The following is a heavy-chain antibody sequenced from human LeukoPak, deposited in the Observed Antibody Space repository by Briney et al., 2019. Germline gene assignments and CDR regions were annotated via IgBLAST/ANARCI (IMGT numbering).Heavy chain of an antibody. V-gene: IGHV4-59*08. CDR2: IYIYHSGST. D-gene: IGHD5-24*01. J-gene: IGHJ3*02. Sequence: ETLSLTCTVSGGSISNFYWSWIRQSPGKGLEWIGYIYIYHSGSTNYNPSLKSRVTISLDTSKNQFSLKLSSVTAADTAVYYCVRHKRWLQSPDAFDIWGQGTTVTVSS. CDR1: GGSISNFY. CDR3: VRHKRWLQSPDAFDI.